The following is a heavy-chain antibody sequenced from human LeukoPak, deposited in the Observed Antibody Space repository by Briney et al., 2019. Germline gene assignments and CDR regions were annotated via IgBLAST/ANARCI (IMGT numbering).Heavy chain of an antibody. Sequence: SQTLSLTCALSGDSVSSNSAAWNWIRQSPSRGLEWLGRTYYRSKWYNDYAVSVKSRITINPDTSKNQFSLQLNSVTPEDTAVYYCARQHEGRIAAAGTRNWFDPWGQGTLVTVSS. CDR2: TYYRSKWYN. CDR1: GDSVSSNSAA. J-gene: IGHJ5*02. D-gene: IGHD6-13*01. V-gene: IGHV6-1*01. CDR3: ARQHEGRIAAAGTRNWFDP.